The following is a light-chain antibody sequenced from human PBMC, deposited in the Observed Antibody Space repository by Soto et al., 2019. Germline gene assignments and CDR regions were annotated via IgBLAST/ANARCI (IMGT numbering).Light chain of an antibody. CDR1: QSVGSN. V-gene: IGKV3-15*01. J-gene: IGKJ4*01. Sequence: EVVMTQSPATLSVSPGERTSLSCRASQSVGSNLGWYQQKPGQAPRLLIYRASTRATGIPARFSGSGSGTEFTLTISSLQSEDIAVYYCQQYAKWPLTFGGGTKVDNK. CDR2: RAS. CDR3: QQYAKWPLT.